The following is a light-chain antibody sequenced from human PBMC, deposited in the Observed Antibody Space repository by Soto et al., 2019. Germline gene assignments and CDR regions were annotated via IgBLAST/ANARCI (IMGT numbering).Light chain of an antibody. V-gene: IGKV1-5*01. CDR3: QQLNSYPLT. Sequence: DIQMTQSPSTLSASLGDRVTITCRASQSISSWLAWYQQKPGKAPKLLIYDASSLESGVPSRFRGSGSGTEFTLTISSLQPDDFETYSCQQLNSYPLTFGGGTKVDIK. CDR1: QSISSW. J-gene: IGKJ4*01. CDR2: DAS.